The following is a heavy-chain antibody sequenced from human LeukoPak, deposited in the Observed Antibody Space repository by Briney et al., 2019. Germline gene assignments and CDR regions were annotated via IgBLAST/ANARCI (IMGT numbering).Heavy chain of an antibody. CDR2: ISGSGGST. CDR3: AKANLCIVGAKGTRKFFYY. Sequence: GGSLRLSCAASGFTFSSHAMSWVRQAPGKGLEWVSAISGSGGSTYYADSVKGGFTISRDNSKNSLYLQMNSLRAKDKAVYYLAKANLCIVGAKGTRKFFYYLGQGTLVTVSS. V-gene: IGHV3-23*01. J-gene: IGHJ4*02. D-gene: IGHD1-26*01. CDR1: GFTFSSHA.